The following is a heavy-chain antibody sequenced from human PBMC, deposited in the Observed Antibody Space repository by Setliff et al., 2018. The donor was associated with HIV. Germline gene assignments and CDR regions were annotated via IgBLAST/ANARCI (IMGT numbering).Heavy chain of an antibody. V-gene: IGHV4-39*01. CDR3: ARHRDPPGTSWIYYYYYMDL. CDR1: GASISNSNSY. D-gene: IGHD6-13*01. CDR2: IYSSGSL. J-gene: IGHJ6*03. Sequence: NRPETLSPTCTVYGASISNSNSYWGWIRQTPGRRLEWLGSIYSSGSLSYNSSPSSRLTMSVDTSKNHVSLRLSSVTAADTGVYYCARHRDPPGTSWIYYYYYMDLWGAGTTVTVSS.